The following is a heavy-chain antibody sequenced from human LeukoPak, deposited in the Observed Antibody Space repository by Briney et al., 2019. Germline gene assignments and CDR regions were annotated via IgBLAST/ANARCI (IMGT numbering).Heavy chain of an antibody. Sequence: GGSLRLSCAASGLTPSSCGMSWVRQAPGKGLEWVSAISGSGDGTYYADSVKGRFTISRDNSKNTLYLQMNSLRAEDTAVYYCAKDSHSSSPYWGQGTLVTVSS. CDR3: AKDSHSSSPY. CDR2: ISGSGDGT. CDR1: GLTPSSCG. D-gene: IGHD6-13*01. J-gene: IGHJ4*02. V-gene: IGHV3-23*01.